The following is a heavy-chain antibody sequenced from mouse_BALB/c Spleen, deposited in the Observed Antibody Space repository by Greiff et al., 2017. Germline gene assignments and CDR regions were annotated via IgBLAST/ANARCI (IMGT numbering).Heavy chain of an antibody. D-gene: IGHD1-1*01. Sequence: EVQGVESGGGLVQPGGSRKLSCAASGFTFSSFGMHWVRQAPEKGLEWVAYISSGSSTIYYADTVKGRFTISRDNPKNTLFLQMTSLRSEDTAMYYCARNYGSSYAWFAYWGQGTLVTVSA. CDR3: ARNYGSSYAWFAY. V-gene: IGHV5-17*02. CDR1: GFTFSSFG. CDR2: ISSGSSTI. J-gene: IGHJ3*01.